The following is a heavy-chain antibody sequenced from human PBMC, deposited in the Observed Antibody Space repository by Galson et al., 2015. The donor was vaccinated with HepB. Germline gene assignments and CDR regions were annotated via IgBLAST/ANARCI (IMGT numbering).Heavy chain of an antibody. D-gene: IGHD2-15*01. CDR1: GFTFSSYD. J-gene: IGHJ4*02. CDR2: IGTAGDT. Sequence: SLRLSCAASGFTFSSYDMHWVRQATGKGLEWVSAIGTAGDTYYPGSVKGRFTISRDDSKNTLYLQMNSLKTEDTAVYYCTTDARYCSGGSCYSVDYWGQGTLVTVSS. CDR3: TTDARYCSGGSCYSVDY. V-gene: IGHV3-13*04.